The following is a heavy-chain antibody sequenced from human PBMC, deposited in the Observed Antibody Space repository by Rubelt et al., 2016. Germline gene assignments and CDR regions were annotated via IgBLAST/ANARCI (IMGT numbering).Heavy chain of an antibody. V-gene: IGHV3-30*03. J-gene: IGHJ4*02. CDR1: GFTFSNYG. Sequence: VQLVESGGGLIQPGGSLRLSCAASGFTFSNYGMHWVRQAPGKGLQCVAVISYEGGGKYLAVSLKGLFTISRDKSKNTLLLQMNSLRAEDTAVYYCARGGIAARSFDYWGQGTLVTVSS. D-gene: IGHD6-6*01. CDR3: ARGGIAARSFDY. CDR2: ISYEGGGK.